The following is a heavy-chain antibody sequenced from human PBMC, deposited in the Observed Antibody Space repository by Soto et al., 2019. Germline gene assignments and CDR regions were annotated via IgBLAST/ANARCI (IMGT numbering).Heavy chain of an antibody. Sequence: PSETLSLTCAVSGGSISSGGYSWSWIRQPPGKGLEWIGYIYHSGSTYYNPSLKSRVTISVDRSKNQFSLKLSSVTAADTAVYYCARVTKTYYYGMDVWGQGTTVTVSS. CDR2: IYHSGST. V-gene: IGHV4-30-2*01. CDR1: GGSISSGGYS. J-gene: IGHJ6*02. D-gene: IGHD2-8*01. CDR3: ARVTKTYYYGMDV.